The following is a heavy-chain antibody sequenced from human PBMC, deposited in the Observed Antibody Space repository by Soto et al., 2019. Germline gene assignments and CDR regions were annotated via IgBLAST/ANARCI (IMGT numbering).Heavy chain of an antibody. V-gene: IGHV3-23*01. J-gene: IGHJ4*02. D-gene: IGHD6-19*01. CDR3: AKERSSGWSLDY. Sequence: GGSLRLSGAASGFTFSTYAMNWVRQAPGKGLEWVSGISGSGDSTYYADSVKGRFTVSRDNSKNTLYLQMNSLRAEDTAVFYCAKERSSGWSLDYWGQGTLVTVSS. CDR1: GFTFSTYA. CDR2: ISGSGDST.